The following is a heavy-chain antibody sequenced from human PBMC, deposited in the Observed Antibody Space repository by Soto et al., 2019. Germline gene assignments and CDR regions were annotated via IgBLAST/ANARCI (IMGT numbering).Heavy chain of an antibody. J-gene: IGHJ4*02. CDR1: GFSLTTSGVG. V-gene: IGHV2-5*02. D-gene: IGHD3-3*01. CDR2: IYWDDDK. CDR3: AHRILRTVFGLVTTTAIYFDF. Sequence: QITLNESGPTVVKPAETLTLTCTFSGFSLTTSGVGVGWIRQSPGKAPEWLALIYWDDDKRCSASLKSRLTITKDTSKHQVVLTMASVEPADTATYYCAHRILRTVFGLVTTTAIYFDFWGQGTPVVVSS.